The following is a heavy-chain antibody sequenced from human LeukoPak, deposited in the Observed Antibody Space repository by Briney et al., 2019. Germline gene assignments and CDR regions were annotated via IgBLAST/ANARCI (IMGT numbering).Heavy chain of an antibody. CDR2: ISSSGSTI. CDR3: ARGPDTAMGYYYYYYMDV. V-gene: IGHV3-11*04. CDR1: GFTFSDYY. Sequence: GGSLRLSCAASGFTFSDYYMSWIRQAPGKGLEWVSYISSSGSTIYYADSVKGRFTISRDNAKNSLYLQMNSLRAEDTAVYYCARGPDTAMGYYYYYYMDVWGKGTTVTVSS. J-gene: IGHJ6*03. D-gene: IGHD5-18*01.